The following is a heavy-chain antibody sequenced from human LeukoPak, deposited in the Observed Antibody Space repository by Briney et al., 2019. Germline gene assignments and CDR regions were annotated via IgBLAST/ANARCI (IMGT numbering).Heavy chain of an antibody. Sequence: SGTLSLTCAVSGGSISSSNWWSWVRQPPGKGLEWIGEIYHSGSTNYNPSLKSRVTISVDKSKNQFSLKLSSVTAADTAVYYCARGAWGGAVYDILTGYPNWFDPWGQGTLVTVSS. D-gene: IGHD3-9*01. V-gene: IGHV4-4*02. CDR1: GGSISSSNW. CDR3: ARGAWGGAVYDILTGYPNWFDP. CDR2: IYHSGST. J-gene: IGHJ5*02.